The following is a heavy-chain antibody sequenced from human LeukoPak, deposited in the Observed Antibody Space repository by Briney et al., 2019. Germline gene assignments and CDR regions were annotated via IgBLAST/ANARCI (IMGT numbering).Heavy chain of an antibody. CDR1: GFTFSNAW. J-gene: IGHJ4*02. CDR3: TTDVSITMIVVRPYYFDY. D-gene: IGHD3-22*01. V-gene: IGHV3-15*01. CDR2: IKSKTDGGTT. Sequence: TGGSLRLSCAASGFTFSNAWMSWVRQAPGKGLEWVGRIKSKTDGGTTDYAAPVKGRFTISRDDSKNTLYLQMNSLKTEDTAVYYCTTDVSITMIVVRPYYFDYWGQGTLVTVSS.